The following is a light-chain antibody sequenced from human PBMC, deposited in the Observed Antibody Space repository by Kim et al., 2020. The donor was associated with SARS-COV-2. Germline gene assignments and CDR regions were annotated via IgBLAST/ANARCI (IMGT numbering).Light chain of an antibody. CDR1: QGIRND. J-gene: IGKJ1*01. Sequence: VSIGDRVTITCRPSQGIRNDLSWYQQKPGQAPKVLVYAASSLQPGVPSRFSGSGSDTDFTLTISSLQPEDAATYYCLQDYTYPWTFGQGTKVDIK. CDR2: AAS. CDR3: LQDYTYPWT. V-gene: IGKV1-6*01.